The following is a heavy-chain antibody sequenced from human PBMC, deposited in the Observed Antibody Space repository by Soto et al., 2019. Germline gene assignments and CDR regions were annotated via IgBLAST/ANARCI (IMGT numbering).Heavy chain of an antibody. V-gene: IGHV1-8*01. CDR3: ERMANFGSLNWFDT. Sequence: ASVKVSCKASGYSFTNNDVSWVRQATGQGLEWMGWMNPGSGDTGYAQKFQGRVTMTRDISIATAYMELSSLRSDDTAIYYCERMANFGSLNWFDTWGQGTLVTVSS. J-gene: IGHJ5*02. D-gene: IGHD3-10*01. CDR1: GYSFTNND. CDR2: MNPGSGDT.